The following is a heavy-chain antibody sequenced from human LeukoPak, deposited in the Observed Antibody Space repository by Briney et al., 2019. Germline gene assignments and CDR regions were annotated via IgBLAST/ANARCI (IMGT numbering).Heavy chain of an antibody. CDR3: ARAVTGGKSAFDI. CDR2: IYYSGST. J-gene: IGHJ3*02. Sequence: SETLCLTCTVSGGSISSYYWSWIRQPPGKGLEWIGYIYYSGSTNYNPSLKSRVTISVDTSKNQFSLKLSSVTAADTAVYYCARAVTGGKSAFDIWGQGTMVTVSS. D-gene: IGHD2-15*01. V-gene: IGHV4-59*01. CDR1: GGSISSYY.